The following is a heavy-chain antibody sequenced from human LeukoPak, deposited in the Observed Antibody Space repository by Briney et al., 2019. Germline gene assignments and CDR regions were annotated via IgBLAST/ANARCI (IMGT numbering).Heavy chain of an antibody. V-gene: IGHV4-59*11. D-gene: IGHD2-2*01. CDR2: IHDTGST. CDR3: SRFSSVCSTSSCYLTY. CDR1: GGSLSSHY. Sequence: KSSETLSLTCAVSGGSLSSHYWSWIRQPPGKGLELIGHIHDTGSTFYNPSLRGRVTISLDTSNNQFSLKLTSMTAADTAVYYCSRFSSVCSTSSCYLTYWGQGTLVTVS. J-gene: IGHJ4*02.